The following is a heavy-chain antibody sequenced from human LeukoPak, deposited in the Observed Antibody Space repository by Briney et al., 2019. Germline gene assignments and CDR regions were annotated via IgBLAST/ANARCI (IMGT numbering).Heavy chain of an antibody. CDR2: ISSSSSYI. V-gene: IGHV3-21*01. J-gene: IGHJ6*02. D-gene: IGHD2-2*02. CDR3: ARELGYCSSTSCYNYGMDV. CDR1: GFTFSSYS. Sequence: PGGSLRLSCAASGFTFSSYSMNWVRQAPGKGLEWVSSISSSSSYIYYADSVKGRFTISRDNAKNSLYLQMNSLRAEDTAVYYCARELGYCSSTSCYNYGMDVWGQGTTVTVSS.